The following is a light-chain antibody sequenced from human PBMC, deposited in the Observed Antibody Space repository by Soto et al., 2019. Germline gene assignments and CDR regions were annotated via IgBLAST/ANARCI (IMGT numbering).Light chain of an antibody. CDR1: SSDVCSYNY. J-gene: IGLJ1*01. Sequence: QSVLTQPASVSGSPGQSITISCTGTSSDVCSYNYVSWYRQHPGKVPQLLIYDVTHRPAGVSSRFSGSKSDNTASLTISWLQAEDEADYYCSSYTDTTTRYVFGSGTKVTVL. CDR2: DVT. V-gene: IGLV2-14*03. CDR3: SSYTDTTTRYV.